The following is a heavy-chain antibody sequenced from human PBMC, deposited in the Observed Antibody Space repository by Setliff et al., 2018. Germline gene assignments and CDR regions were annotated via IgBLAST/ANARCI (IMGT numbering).Heavy chain of an antibody. J-gene: IGHJ4*02. CDR3: TTSAIHFSEYMWVTYRHIDH. CDR1: GFTVSSYS. Sequence: PGGSLRLSCAASGFTVSSYSMNWVRQAPGKGLEWVGRIKSKTDGGTIDYAAPVKGRLTISRDDSQNSLYLQMYSLTTEDTAVYYCTTSAIHFSEYMWVTYRHIDHWGQGTLVTVSS. CDR2: IKSKTDGGTI. D-gene: IGHD3-16*02. V-gene: IGHV3-15*01.